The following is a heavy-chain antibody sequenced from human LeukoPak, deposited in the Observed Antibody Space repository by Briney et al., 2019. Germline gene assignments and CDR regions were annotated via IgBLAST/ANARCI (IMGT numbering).Heavy chain of an antibody. CDR2: INPNSGGT. V-gene: IGHV1-2*02. Sequence: GASVKVSCKASGYTFTGYYMHWVRQAPGQGLEWMGWINPNSGGTNYAQKFQGRVTMTRDTSISTAYMELSSLRSEDTAVYYCARGAYMVRGVIVWERSPYYFDYWGQGTLVTVSS. D-gene: IGHD3-10*01. CDR1: GYTFTGYY. J-gene: IGHJ4*02. CDR3: ARGAYMVRGVIVWERSPYYFDY.